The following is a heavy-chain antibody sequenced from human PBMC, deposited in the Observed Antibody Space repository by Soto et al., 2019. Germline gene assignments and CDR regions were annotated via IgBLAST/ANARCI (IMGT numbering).Heavy chain of an antibody. J-gene: IGHJ6*02. CDR2: IKQDGSEK. CDR3: ARRREERGWYYYYYGMDV. D-gene: IGHD6-19*01. Sequence: GGSLRLSCAASGFTFSSYWMSWVRQAPGKGLEWVANIKQDGSEKYYVDSVKGRFTISRDNAKNSLYLQMNSLRAEDTAVYYCARRREERGWYYYYYGMDVWGQGTTVTVSS. V-gene: IGHV3-7*01. CDR1: GFTFSSYW.